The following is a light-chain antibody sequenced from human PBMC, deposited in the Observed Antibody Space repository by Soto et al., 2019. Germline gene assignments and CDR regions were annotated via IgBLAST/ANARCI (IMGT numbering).Light chain of an antibody. V-gene: IGLV2-14*03. J-gene: IGLJ2*01. Sequence: QSALTQPASVSGSPGQSITISCSGSSSDIGAYKYVSWYQHHPGKAPKLIIYDVSNRPSGVSDRFSGSKSGNTASLTISGLQAEDEAAYYCSSHASNSPAVFAGGTKLTVL. CDR3: SSHASNSPAV. CDR2: DVS. CDR1: SSDIGAYKY.